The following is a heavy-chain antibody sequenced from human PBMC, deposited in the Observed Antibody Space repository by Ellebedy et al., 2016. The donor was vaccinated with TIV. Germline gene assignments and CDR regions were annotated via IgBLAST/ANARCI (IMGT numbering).Heavy chain of an antibody. J-gene: IGHJ5*02. D-gene: IGHD1-1*01. CDR3: AAGNDGGWFDP. Sequence: AASVKVSCKASGGTFSSYPISWVRQAPGHGLEWMGRIIPILGIANYAQKFQGRVTITADKSTSIAYMELSSLRSEDTAVYYCAAGNDGGWFDPWGQGTLVTVSS. V-gene: IGHV1-69*02. CDR2: IIPILGIA. CDR1: GGTFSSYP.